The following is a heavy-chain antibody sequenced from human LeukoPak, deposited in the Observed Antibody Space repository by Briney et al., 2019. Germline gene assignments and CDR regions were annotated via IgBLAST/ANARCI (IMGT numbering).Heavy chain of an antibody. V-gene: IGHV3-11*04. J-gene: IGHJ4*02. D-gene: IGHD2-8*02. CDR3: AREYWPYYFDY. CDR2: ISSSGSTI. Sequence: GGSLRLSCAASGFTFSDYYMSWLRQAPGKGLEGVSYISSSGSTIYYADSVKGRFTISRDNAKNSLYLQMNSLRAEDTAVYYCAREYWPYYFDYWGQGTLVTVSS. CDR1: GFTFSDYY.